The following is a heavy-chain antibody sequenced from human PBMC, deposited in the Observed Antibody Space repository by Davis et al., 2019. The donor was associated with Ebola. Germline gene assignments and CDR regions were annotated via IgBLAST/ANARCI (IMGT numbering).Heavy chain of an antibody. D-gene: IGHD3-3*01. Sequence: GESLKISCQGSGYSFSSYWIGWVRQLPGKGLEWMGIIYPGDSDTRYSPSFQGQVTISADKSISTAYLQWSSLKASDTAMYYCARQRGGVGVVGYWYFDLWGRGTLVTVSS. CDR3: ARQRGGVGVVGYWYFDL. J-gene: IGHJ2*01. V-gene: IGHV5-51*01. CDR2: IYPGDSDT. CDR1: GYSFSSYW.